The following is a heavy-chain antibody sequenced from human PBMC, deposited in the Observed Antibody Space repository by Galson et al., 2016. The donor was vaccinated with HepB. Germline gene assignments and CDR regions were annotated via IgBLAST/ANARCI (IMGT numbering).Heavy chain of an antibody. CDR3: ARQPLSAGRFDP. CDR2: INHSGNT. J-gene: IGHJ5*02. CDR1: GGSFSDYY. V-gene: IGHV4-34*01. Sequence: SETLSLTCAVYGGSFSDYYWSWIRQPPGKGLEWIGEINHSGNTNYNPSLKSRVTVSVDTSKNQFSLKLTSVTAADTAVYYCARQPLSAGRFDPWGQGTLVTVSS.